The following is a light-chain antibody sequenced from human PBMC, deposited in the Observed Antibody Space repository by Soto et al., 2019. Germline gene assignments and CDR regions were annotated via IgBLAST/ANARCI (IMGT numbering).Light chain of an antibody. Sequence: EIVLTQSPGTLSLSPGATAALSCRASQSVSNNYLAWYQQKPGQAPRLLIYGASSRATGIPDRFSGSASGTDFTLTISRLEPEDFAVYYCQQYGTSPRMFGQGTKVEIK. CDR1: QSVSNNY. CDR3: QQYGTSPRM. CDR2: GAS. J-gene: IGKJ1*01. V-gene: IGKV3-20*01.